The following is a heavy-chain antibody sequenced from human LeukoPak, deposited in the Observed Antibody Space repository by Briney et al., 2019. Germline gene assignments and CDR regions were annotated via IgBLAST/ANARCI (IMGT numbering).Heavy chain of an antibody. J-gene: IGHJ2*01. CDR1: GGSFSGYY. CDR2: INHSGST. V-gene: IGHV4-34*09. Sequence: SSETLSLTCAVYGGSFSGYYWSWIRQPPGKGLEWIGEINHSGSTNYNPSLKSRVTISVDTSKNQFSLKLSSVTAADTAVYYCARDLSFLRYFDLWGRGTLVTVSS. CDR3: ARDLSFLRYFDL. D-gene: IGHD3-3*01.